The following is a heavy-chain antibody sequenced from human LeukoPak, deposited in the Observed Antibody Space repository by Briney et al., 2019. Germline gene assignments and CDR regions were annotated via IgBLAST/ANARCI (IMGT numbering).Heavy chain of an antibody. D-gene: IGHD1-26*01. CDR3: AKDQKYSGSYFSPRY. CDR2: ISSSGSYI. V-gene: IGHV3-21*01. CDR1: GFTFSSYS. Sequence: GGSLRLSCAASGFTFSSYSMNWVRQAPGKGLEWVSSISSSGSYIYYADSVKGRFTISRDNAKNSLYLQMNSLRAEDTAVYYCAKDQKYSGSYFSPRYWGQGTLVTVSS. J-gene: IGHJ4*02.